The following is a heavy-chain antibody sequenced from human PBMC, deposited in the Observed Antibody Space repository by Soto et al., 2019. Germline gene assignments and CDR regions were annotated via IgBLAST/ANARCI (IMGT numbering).Heavy chain of an antibody. D-gene: IGHD1-1*01. Sequence: ASVKVTCKASGYTFTSYDINWVRQATGQGLEWMGWMNPNSGNTGYAQKFQGRVTMTRNTSISTAYMELSSLRSEDTAVYYCARAPSLLERRRGGAFDIWGQGTMVTVSS. CDR1: GYTFTSYD. J-gene: IGHJ3*02. CDR3: ARAPSLLERRRGGAFDI. V-gene: IGHV1-8*01. CDR2: MNPNSGNT.